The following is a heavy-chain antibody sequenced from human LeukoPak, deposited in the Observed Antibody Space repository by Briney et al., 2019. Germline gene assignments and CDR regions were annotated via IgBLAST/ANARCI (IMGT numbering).Heavy chain of an antibody. CDR3: TRVHSSSWSALDY. J-gene: IGHJ4*02. V-gene: IGHV3-49*04. CDR2: IRSKAYGGTT. CDR1: GFTFGDYA. Sequence: GRSLRLSCTASGFTFGDYAISWVRQAPGKGLEWVGFIRSKAYGGTTEYAASVKGRFTISRDDSKSIAYLQMNSLKTEDTAVYYCTRVHSSSWSALDYWGQGTLVTVSS. D-gene: IGHD6-13*01.